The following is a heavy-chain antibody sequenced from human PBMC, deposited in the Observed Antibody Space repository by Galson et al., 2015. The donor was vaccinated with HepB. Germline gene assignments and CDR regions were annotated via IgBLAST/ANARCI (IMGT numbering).Heavy chain of an antibody. CDR1: GFTFSNYA. Sequence: SLRLSCAASGFTFSNYAMHWVRQAPGKGLEWVAVISYDGSKIYYVNSLKGRFIISRDNSKNALYLQMNSLRAEDTAVYFCAKETQTGDFDSWGQGTLVTVSS. CDR2: ISYDGSKI. J-gene: IGHJ4*02. V-gene: IGHV3-30*18. CDR3: AKETQTGDFDS. D-gene: IGHD7-27*01.